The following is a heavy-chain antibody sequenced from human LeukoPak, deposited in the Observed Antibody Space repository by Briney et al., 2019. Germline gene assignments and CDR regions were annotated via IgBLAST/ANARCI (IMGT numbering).Heavy chain of an antibody. CDR1: GFTFSSYW. CDR2: INSDGSST. D-gene: IGHD2-2*01. J-gene: IGHJ4*02. CDR3: ARDALGYCSSTSCWGSYYFDY. V-gene: IGHV3-74*01. Sequence: GGSLRLSCAASGFTFSSYWMHWVRQAPGKGLVWVSRINSDGSSTSYADSVKGRFTISRDSAKNTPYLQMNSLRAEDTAVYYCARDALGYCSSTSCWGSYYFDYWGQGTLVTVSS.